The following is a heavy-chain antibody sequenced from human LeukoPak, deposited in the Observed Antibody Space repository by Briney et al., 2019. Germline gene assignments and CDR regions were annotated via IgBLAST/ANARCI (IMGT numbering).Heavy chain of an antibody. CDR3: AKDIQLST. V-gene: IGHV3-23*01. CDR1: GFAFRDAA. Sequence: GGSLRLSCAVSGFAFRDAAMTWVRQAPGKGLEWVSLISSSGNNAYYADSVKGRFTISRDNSKNTLSLQMNSLRVEDTAIYYCAKDIQLSTWGLGTMVTVSS. CDR2: ISSSGNNA. D-gene: IGHD5-24*01. J-gene: IGHJ3*01.